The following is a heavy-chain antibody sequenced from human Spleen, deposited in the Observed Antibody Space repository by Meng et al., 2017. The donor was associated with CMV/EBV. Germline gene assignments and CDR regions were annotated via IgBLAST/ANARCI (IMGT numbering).Heavy chain of an antibody. CDR3: AKGKAYYDSSGYYYVDYGMDV. CDR1: GFTFSSYG. V-gene: IGHV3-30*02. CDR2: IRYDVSNK. D-gene: IGHD3-22*01. Sequence: GESLKISCAASGFTFSSYGMHWVRQAPGKGLEWVAFIRYDVSNKYYADSVKGRFTISRDNSKNTLYLQMNSLRAEDTAVYYCAKGKAYYDSSGYYYVDYGMDVWGQGTTVTVSS. J-gene: IGHJ6*02.